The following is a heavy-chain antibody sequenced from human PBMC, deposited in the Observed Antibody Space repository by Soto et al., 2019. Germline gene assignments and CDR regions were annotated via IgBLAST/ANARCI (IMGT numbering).Heavy chain of an antibody. J-gene: IGHJ4*02. CDR1: GGSISSSSYY. D-gene: IGHD4-17*01. CDR3: ARLTIAGYGDYSLHEIFDY. CDR2: IYYSGST. Sequence: SETLSLTCTVSGGSISSSSYYWGWIRQPPGKGLEWIGSIYYSGSTYHNPSLKSRVTISVDTSKNQFSLKLSSVTAADTAVYYCARLTIAGYGDYSLHEIFDYWGQGTLVTVSS. V-gene: IGHV4-39*01.